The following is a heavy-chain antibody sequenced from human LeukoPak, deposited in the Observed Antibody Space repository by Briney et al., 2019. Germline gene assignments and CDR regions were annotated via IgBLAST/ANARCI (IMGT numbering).Heavy chain of an antibody. CDR1: GGSFSGYY. Sequence: SETLSLTCAVYGGSFSGYYWSWLRQPPGKGLEWIGEINHSGSTNYNPSLKSRVTISVDTSKNQFSLKLSSVTAADTAVYYCARVNWQWLVHGLDVWGQGPRSPSP. J-gene: IGHJ6*02. CDR3: ARVNWQWLVHGLDV. CDR2: INHSGST. V-gene: IGHV4-34*01. D-gene: IGHD6-19*01.